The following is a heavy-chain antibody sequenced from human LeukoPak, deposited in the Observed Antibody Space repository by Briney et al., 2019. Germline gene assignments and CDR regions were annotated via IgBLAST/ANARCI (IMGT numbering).Heavy chain of an antibody. J-gene: IGHJ4*02. D-gene: IGHD6-13*01. CDR1: GFSFSSYG. CDR3: ATRIAALDY. V-gene: IGHV3-33*01. CDR2: IWYDGSNK. Sequence: GGSLSLSCAASGFSFSSYGMHWVRQAPGKGLEWVAVIWYDGSNKYYADAVKGRFTIPRDNSKNTLDLQMNSLRAEDTAVYYCATRIAALDYWGQGTLVTVSS.